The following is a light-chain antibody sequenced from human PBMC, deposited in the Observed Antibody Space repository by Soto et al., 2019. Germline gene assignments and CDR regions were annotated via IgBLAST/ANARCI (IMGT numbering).Light chain of an antibody. V-gene: IGLV2-11*01. CDR3: CSYAGSYTFV. CDR1: SSDVGGYNH. Sequence: QSALTQPRSVSGSPGQSVTISCTGNSSDVGGYNHVSWYQQHPGKAPKYMIYDVSKRPSGVPDRFSGSKSGNTASLTISGLQAEDESDYYCCSYAGSYTFVFGGGTKLTVL. CDR2: DVS. J-gene: IGLJ2*01.